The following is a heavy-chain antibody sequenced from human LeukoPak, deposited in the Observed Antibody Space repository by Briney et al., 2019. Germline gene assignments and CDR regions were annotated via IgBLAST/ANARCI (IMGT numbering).Heavy chain of an antibody. CDR3: ARAPLWFGELSFDP. D-gene: IGHD3-10*01. V-gene: IGHV3-11*06. CDR1: GFTFSDYY. Sequence: GGSLRLSCAASGFTFSDYYMSWIRQAPGKWREGVSYISSSSSYTNYADSVKGRFTISRDNAKNSLYLQMNSLRAEDTAVYYCARAPLWFGELSFDPWGQGTLVTVSS. CDR2: ISSSSSYT. J-gene: IGHJ5*02.